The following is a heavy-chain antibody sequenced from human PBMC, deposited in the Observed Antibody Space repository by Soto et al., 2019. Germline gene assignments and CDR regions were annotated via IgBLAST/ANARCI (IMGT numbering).Heavy chain of an antibody. V-gene: IGHV4-30-2*06. J-gene: IGHJ4*02. CDR1: GVTMSYGGYW. CDR3: ARGRCYYPFDF. CDR2: ICHFGTT. D-gene: IGHD3-22*01. Sequence: PSETLWLTWTVAGVTMSYGGYWWSWIRQSPGKGLEWLGYICHFGTTYYNPSFKSRVSLSIDRKRNQFSLSLSSMPAAANAFYYCARGRCYYPFDFLGQGILLTVSS.